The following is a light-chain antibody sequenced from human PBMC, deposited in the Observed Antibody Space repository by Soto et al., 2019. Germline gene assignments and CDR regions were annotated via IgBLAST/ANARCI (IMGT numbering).Light chain of an antibody. CDR2: GVS. CDR3: SSYKTSSTVVV. Sequence: QSALTHPASVSGSPGQSITISCTGTSSDIGGYNYVSWYQQYPGKAPKLMIFGVSDRPSGVSNRFSGSKSGTTASLTISGLQAEDEADYYCSSYKTSSTVVVFGGGTQLTVL. V-gene: IGLV2-14*01. J-gene: IGLJ2*01. CDR1: SSDIGGYNY.